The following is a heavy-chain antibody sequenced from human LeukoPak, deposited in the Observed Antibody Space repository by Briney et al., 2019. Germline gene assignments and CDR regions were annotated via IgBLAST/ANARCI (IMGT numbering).Heavy chain of an antibody. D-gene: IGHD5-24*01. CDR1: GGSLSSADYD. V-gene: IGHV4-30-4*01. CDR3: ASQRRDVYSYHGSDY. J-gene: IGHJ4*02. CDR2: ISHSGST. Sequence: PSETLSLTCTVSGGSLSSADYDWSWIRQPPGKGLEWIGHISHSGSTYYNPSLKSRVTISVDTSMHQLSLKLSSVTAADTAVYYCASQRRDVYSYHGSDYWGQGTLVTVSS.